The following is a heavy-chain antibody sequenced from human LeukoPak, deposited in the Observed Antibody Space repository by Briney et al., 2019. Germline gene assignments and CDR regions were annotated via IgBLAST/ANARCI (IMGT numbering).Heavy chain of an antibody. D-gene: IGHD3-22*01. Sequence: ASVKVSCKASGYTFTGYYMHWVRQAPGQGLEWMGWINPNSGGTNYAQKFQGGVTMTRDTSISTAYMELSRLRSDDTAVYYCASLDYYDSSGYHDDAFDVWGQGTMVTVSS. CDR2: INPNSGGT. J-gene: IGHJ3*01. V-gene: IGHV1-2*02. CDR1: GYTFTGYY. CDR3: ASLDYYDSSGYHDDAFDV.